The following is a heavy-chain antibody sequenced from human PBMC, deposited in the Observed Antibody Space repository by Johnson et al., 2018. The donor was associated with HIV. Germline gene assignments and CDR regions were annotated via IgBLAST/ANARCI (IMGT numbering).Heavy chain of an antibody. CDR3: ARDFVDRGYIYGFGAFDI. CDR1: GFTFSSYA. V-gene: IGHV3-30-3*01. Sequence: QVQLVESGGGVVQPGRSLRLSCAASGFTFSSYAMHWVRQAPGKGLEWVAVISYDGSNKYYADSVKGRFTISRDNSKNTLYLQMNSLRAEDTAVYYCARDFVDRGYIYGFGAFDIWGQGTMVTVSS. J-gene: IGHJ3*02. D-gene: IGHD5-18*01. CDR2: ISYDGSNK.